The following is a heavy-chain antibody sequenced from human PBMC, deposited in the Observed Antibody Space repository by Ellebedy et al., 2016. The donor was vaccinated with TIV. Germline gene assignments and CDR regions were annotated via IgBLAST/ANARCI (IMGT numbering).Heavy chain of an antibody. D-gene: IGHD3-3*01. CDR1: GITFSYYW. J-gene: IGHJ4*02. CDR3: ARDKDFWSGYFCDY. CDR2: IKQDGTEK. V-gene: IGHV3-7*03. Sequence: GESLKTSCAAPGITFSYYWMSLVRQAPGKGLEWLANIKQDGTEKYYVDSVKGRFTISRDNAKNSPYLQMNSLRAEDTAVYYCARDKDFWSGYFCDYWGQGTLVTVSS.